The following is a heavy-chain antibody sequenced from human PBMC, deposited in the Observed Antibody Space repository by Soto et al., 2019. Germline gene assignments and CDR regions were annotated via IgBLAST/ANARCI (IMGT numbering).Heavy chain of an antibody. CDR1: GGSISSSSYY. Sequence: QLQLQESGPGLVKPSETLSLTCTVSGGSISSSSYYWGWIRQPPGKGLEWIGSIYYSGSTYYNPSLKSRVTISVDTSKNQFSLKLSSVTAADTAVYYCARQVTWFGEFGSFDYWGQGTLVTVSS. CDR3: ARQVTWFGEFGSFDY. CDR2: IYYSGST. J-gene: IGHJ4*02. D-gene: IGHD3-10*01. V-gene: IGHV4-39*01.